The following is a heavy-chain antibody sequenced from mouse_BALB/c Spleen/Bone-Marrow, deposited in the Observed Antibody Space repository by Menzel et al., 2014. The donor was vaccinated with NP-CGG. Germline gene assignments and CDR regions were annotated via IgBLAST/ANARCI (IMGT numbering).Heavy chain of an antibody. V-gene: IGHV1-54*01. Sequence: VQLQQSGAELVRPGTSVTVSCKASGYAFTNYLIEWVKQRPGQGLEWIGVINPGSGGINYNEKFRVKATLTADKSSSIVYMQLSSLTSDDSAVYFCARELGRGFAYLGQGTLVTVSA. J-gene: IGHJ3*01. CDR3: ARELGRGFAY. CDR2: INPGSGGI. D-gene: IGHD4-1*01. CDR1: GYAFTNYL.